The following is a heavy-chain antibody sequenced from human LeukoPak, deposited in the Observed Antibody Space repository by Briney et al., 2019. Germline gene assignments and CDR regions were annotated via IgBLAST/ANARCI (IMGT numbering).Heavy chain of an antibody. CDR2: ISNSGGDK. CDR1: GFSFSYYG. CDR3: AKQWGHGGLADC. Sequence: GVSLRLSCAASGFSFSYYGMLWLRQAPGKGLEGVADISNSGGDKQYGDSVKGRFTISRDNFENTVYLQMNSQRVEDTAFYFCAKQWGHGGLADCWGQGTLVTVSS. J-gene: IGHJ4*02. D-gene: IGHD4-23*01. V-gene: IGHV3-30*18.